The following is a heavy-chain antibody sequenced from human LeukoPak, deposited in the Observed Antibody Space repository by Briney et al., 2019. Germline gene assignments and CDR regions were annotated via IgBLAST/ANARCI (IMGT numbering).Heavy chain of an antibody. J-gene: IGHJ4*02. CDR3: ARSGIAAPTDY. D-gene: IGHD6-13*01. CDR2: IYHSGST. V-gene: IGHV4-30-2*01. CDR1: GGSISSGGYY. Sequence: SQTLSLTCTVSGGSISSGGYYWSWIRQPRGKGLEWIGYIYHSGSTYYNPSLKSRVTISVDRSKNQFSLKLSTVTAADTAVYYCARSGIAAPTDYWGQGTLVTVSS.